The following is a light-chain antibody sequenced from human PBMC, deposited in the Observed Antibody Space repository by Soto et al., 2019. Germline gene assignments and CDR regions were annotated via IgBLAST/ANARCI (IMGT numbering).Light chain of an antibody. V-gene: IGKV1-5*01. CDR1: QSISGW. Sequence: DIQMTQSPSTLSASVVDRVTITCRASQSISGWLAWYQQKPGKAPKLLIYDASNLDSGVPSRFSGSGSGTEFSLTISNLQPDDCATYYCQQYENYWTFGQGTKVDIK. CDR2: DAS. J-gene: IGKJ1*01. CDR3: QQYENYWT.